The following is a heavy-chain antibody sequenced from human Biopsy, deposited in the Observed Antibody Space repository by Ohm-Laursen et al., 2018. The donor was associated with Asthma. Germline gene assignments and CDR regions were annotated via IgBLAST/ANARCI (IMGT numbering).Heavy chain of an antibody. CDR1: GGTFNTYV. CDR2: INSVFGTT. V-gene: IGHV1-69*01. J-gene: IGHJ4*02. CDR3: ARKAGSCISRTCFSLDF. Sequence: SSVKVSCKSLGGTFNTYVIGWVRPAPGQGLEWMGGINSVFGTTTYPQKFQDRVTITADDSTSTVYMELSSLRSEVTAVYYCARKAGSCISRTCFSLDFWGQGTLVTVSS. D-gene: IGHD2-2*01.